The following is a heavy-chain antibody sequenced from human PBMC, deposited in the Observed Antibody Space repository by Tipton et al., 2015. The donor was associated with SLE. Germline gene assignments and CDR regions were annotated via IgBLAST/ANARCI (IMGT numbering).Heavy chain of an antibody. CDR2: IYYSGGT. J-gene: IGHJ2*01. V-gene: IGHV4-59*01. CDR1: GGSMSTYY. Sequence: TLSLTCTVSGGSMSTYYWSWIRLPPGKGLEWIGSIYYSGGTSYNPSLNSRVTISVDTSRNQFSLKLTSVTAADSAVYYCARYSLTNRHLDLWGRGTLVTVSS. CDR3: ARYSLTNRHLDL. D-gene: IGHD1-14*01.